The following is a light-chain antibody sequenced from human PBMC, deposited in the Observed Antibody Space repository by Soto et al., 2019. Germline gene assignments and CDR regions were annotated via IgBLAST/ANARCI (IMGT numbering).Light chain of an antibody. J-gene: IGLJ1*01. Sequence: QSVLTQPRSVSGSPGQSVTISCTGTSSDVGGYNYVSWYQQHPGKAPKLMIYDVSKRPSGVPDRFSGSKSGNTASLTISGLQAEDEADYYCCSYAGSYPYVFGTGTMVTV. CDR2: DVS. V-gene: IGLV2-11*01. CDR1: SSDVGGYNY. CDR3: CSYAGSYPYV.